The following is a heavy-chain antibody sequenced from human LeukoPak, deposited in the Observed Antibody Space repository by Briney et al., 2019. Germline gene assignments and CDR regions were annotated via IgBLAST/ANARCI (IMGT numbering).Heavy chain of an antibody. Sequence: PSETLSLTCTVSGGSISSGGYYWSWIRQHPGKGLEWIGYIYYSGSTYYNPSLKSRVTISVDTSKNQFSLKLSSVTAADTAVYYCAGTSPIRIAAAGLDYWGQGTLVTVSS. CDR2: IYYSGST. J-gene: IGHJ4*02. D-gene: IGHD6-13*01. V-gene: IGHV4-31*03. CDR1: GGSISSGGYY. CDR3: AGTSPIRIAAAGLDY.